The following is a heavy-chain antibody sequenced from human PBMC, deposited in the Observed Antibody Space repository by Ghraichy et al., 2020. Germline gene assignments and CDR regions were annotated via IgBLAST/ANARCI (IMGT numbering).Heavy chain of an antibody. J-gene: IGHJ4*02. CDR3: ARVGSMIVVDYYFDY. CDR1: GFTFSSYA. V-gene: IGHV3-64*01. Sequence: GGSLRLSCAASGFTFSSYAMHWVRQAPGKGLEYVSAISSNGGSTYYANSVKGRFTISRDNSKNTLYLQMGSPRAEDMAVYYCARVGSMIVVDYYFDYWGQGTLVTVSS. D-gene: IGHD3-22*01. CDR2: ISSNGGST.